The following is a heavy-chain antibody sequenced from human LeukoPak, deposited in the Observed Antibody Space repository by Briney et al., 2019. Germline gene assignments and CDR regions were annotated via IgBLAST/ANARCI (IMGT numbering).Heavy chain of an antibody. CDR2: IYHSGST. J-gene: IGHJ4*02. CDR3: ARGGYSYGYLY. Sequence: SETLSLTCAVSGYSISSGYYWGWIRQPPGKGLEWIGIIYHSGSTYYNPSLKSRVTISVDTSKNQFSLKLSSVTAADTAVYYCARGGYSYGYLYWGQGTLVTVSS. CDR1: GYSISSGYY. V-gene: IGHV4-38-2*01. D-gene: IGHD5-18*01.